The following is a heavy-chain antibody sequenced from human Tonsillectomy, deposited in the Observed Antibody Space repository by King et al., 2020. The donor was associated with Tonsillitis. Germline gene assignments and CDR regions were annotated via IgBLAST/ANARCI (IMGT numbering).Heavy chain of an antibody. V-gene: IGHV4-39*01. CDR1: DGSISSSSYY. Sequence: QLQESGPGLVKPSETLSLTCTVSDGSISSSSYYWGWIRQPPGKGLEWIGSIYYSGGTYYNPSLKSRVTMDVDTSKNQFSLKLRSGTAADTAVYYCARNGIFESGIAVLPAAIDFWGQGTLVTVDS. CDR3: ARNGIFESGIAVLPAAIDF. CDR2: IYYSGGT. D-gene: IGHD2-2*01. J-gene: IGHJ4*02.